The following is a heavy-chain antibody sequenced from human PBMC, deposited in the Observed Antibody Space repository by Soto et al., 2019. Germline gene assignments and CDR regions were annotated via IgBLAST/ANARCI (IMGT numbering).Heavy chain of an antibody. D-gene: IGHD5-12*01. Sequence: SETLSLTCTVSGGSISSYYWSWIRQPPGKGLEWIGYIYYSGSTNYNPSLKSRVTISVDTSKNQFSLKLSSVTAADTAVYYCASAEMATNPNDYWGQGTLVTVYS. J-gene: IGHJ4*02. CDR3: ASAEMATNPNDY. V-gene: IGHV4-59*01. CDR1: GGSISSYY. CDR2: IYYSGST.